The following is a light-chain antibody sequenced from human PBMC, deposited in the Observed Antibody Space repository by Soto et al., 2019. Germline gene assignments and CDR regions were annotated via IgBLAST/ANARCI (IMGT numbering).Light chain of an antibody. CDR3: AAWDGSMKAYV. CDR2: SNN. J-gene: IGLJ1*01. V-gene: IGLV1-44*01. Sequence: QSVLTQPPSASGTPGQRVTISCSGSNSNIGRQSVHWYQQLPETAPRLLIDSNNERPSGVPDRFSGSKSGTSASLAISGLQSEDEADHNCAAWDGSMKAYVFGTGTKLTVL. CDR1: NSNIGRQS.